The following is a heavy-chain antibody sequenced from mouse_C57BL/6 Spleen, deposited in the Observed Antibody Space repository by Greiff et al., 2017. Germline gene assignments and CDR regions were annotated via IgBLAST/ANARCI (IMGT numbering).Heavy chain of an antibody. D-gene: IGHD3-3*01. CDR3: ARGGPLFDD. CDR1: GYTFTDYY. J-gene: IGHJ3*01. V-gene: IGHV1-19*01. CDR2: INPYNGGT. Sequence: VQLKESGPVLVKPGASVKMSCKASGYTFTDYYMNWVKQSHGKSLEWIGVINPYNGGTSYNQKFKGKATLTVDKSSSPAYMELNSLTSEDSAVXYCARGGPLFDDWGQGTLVTVSA.